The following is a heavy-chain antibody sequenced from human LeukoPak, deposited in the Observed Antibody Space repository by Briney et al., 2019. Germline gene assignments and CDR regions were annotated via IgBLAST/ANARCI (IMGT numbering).Heavy chain of an antibody. V-gene: IGHV3-53*01. CDR1: GFTVSSNY. CDR3: ARVYRGRAGATNVDY. D-gene: IGHD1-26*01. Sequence: GGSLRLSCAASGFTVSSNYMSWVRQAPGKGLEWVSVIYSGGSTYYADSVKGRFTISRDNSKNTLYLQMNSLRAEDTAVYYCARVYRGRAGATNVDYWGQGTLVTVSS. J-gene: IGHJ4*02. CDR2: IYSGGST.